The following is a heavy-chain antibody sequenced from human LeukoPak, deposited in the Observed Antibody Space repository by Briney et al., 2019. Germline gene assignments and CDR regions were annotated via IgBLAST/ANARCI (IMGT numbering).Heavy chain of an antibody. V-gene: IGHV4-59*12. CDR2: IYYSGNT. CDR1: GGSINSYY. J-gene: IGHJ3*02. Sequence: PSETLSLTCTVSGGSINSYYWSWIRQPPGKGLEYIGHIYYSGNTDYNPSLKSRVTISVDTSKNQFSLKLSSVTAADTAVYYCAREDPRDAFDIWGQGTMVTVSS. CDR3: AREDPRDAFDI.